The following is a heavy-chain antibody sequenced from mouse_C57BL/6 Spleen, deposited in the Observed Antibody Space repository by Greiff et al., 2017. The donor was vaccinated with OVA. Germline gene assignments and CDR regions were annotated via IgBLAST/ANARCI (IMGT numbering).Heavy chain of an antibody. CDR1: GYTFTSYG. CDR2: IYPRSGNT. CDR3: ARREPGLGQYFDV. J-gene: IGHJ1*03. V-gene: IGHV1-81*01. D-gene: IGHD4-1*01. Sequence: VKLQQSGAELARPGASVKLSCKASGYTFTSYGISWVKQRTGQGLEWIGEIYPRSGNTYYNEKFKGKATLTADKSSSTAYMELRSLTSEDSAVYFCARREPGLGQYFDVWGTGTTVTVSS.